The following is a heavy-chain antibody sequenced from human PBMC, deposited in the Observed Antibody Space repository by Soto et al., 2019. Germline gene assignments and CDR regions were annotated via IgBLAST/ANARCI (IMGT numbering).Heavy chain of an antibody. J-gene: IGHJ4*02. D-gene: IGHD3-3*01. Sequence: GGSLRLSCTASGFTFGDYAMSWFRQAPGKGLEWVGFIRSKAYGGTTEYAASVKGRFTISRDDSKSIAYLQMNSLKTEDTAVYYCTRFTIFGVDAEREAFDYWCPGTLVTVSS. CDR2: IRSKAYGGTT. V-gene: IGHV3-49*03. CDR1: GFTFGDYA. CDR3: TRFTIFGVDAEREAFDY.